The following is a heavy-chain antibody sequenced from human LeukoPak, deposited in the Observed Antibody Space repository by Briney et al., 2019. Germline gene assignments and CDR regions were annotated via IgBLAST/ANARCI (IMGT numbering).Heavy chain of an antibody. CDR2: TYYRATWYN. CDR3: ARGEVYSFGYWWLDP. J-gene: IGHJ5*02. D-gene: IGHD5-18*01. CDR1: GDSVSSNSVA. V-gene: IGHV6-1*01. Sequence: SQTLSLTCAISGDSVSSNSVAWNWIRPSPSRGLEWLGRTYYRATWYNDSAVSVKTRITITSDTSKDQFHLQLNSVPPEDTAVYFCARGEVYSFGYWWLDPWGQGTLVSVSS.